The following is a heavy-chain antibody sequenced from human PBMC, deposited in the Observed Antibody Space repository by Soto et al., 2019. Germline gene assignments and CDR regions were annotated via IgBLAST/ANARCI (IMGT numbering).Heavy chain of an antibody. J-gene: IGHJ4*02. V-gene: IGHV1-8*01. CDR2: MNPNSGTT. Sequence: QVQLVQSGSEVKKPGASVKVSCKASGYTFTSYDITWVRQATEQGLEWMGWMNPNSGTTGYAQKFQGRVTMTRNTSISTADMELSSLRSEDTAVYYCARTLYGDNVDYWGQGTLVTVSS. CDR3: ARTLYGDNVDY. CDR1: GYTFTSYD. D-gene: IGHD4-17*01.